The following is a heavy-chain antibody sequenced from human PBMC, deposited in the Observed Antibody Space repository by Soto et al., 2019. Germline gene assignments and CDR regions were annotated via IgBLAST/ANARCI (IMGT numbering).Heavy chain of an antibody. V-gene: IGHV5-51*01. D-gene: IGHD2-2*02. CDR3: ARQYCISTSCHIAAFDI. J-gene: IGHJ3*02. Sequence: RGESLKISCKGSGYSFTSYWIGWVRQMPGKGLELMGIIYPGDSDTRYSPSFQGQVTISADKSISTAYLQWSSLKASDTAMYYCARQYCISTSCHIAAFDIWGQGTMVTVSS. CDR2: IYPGDSDT. CDR1: GYSFTSYW.